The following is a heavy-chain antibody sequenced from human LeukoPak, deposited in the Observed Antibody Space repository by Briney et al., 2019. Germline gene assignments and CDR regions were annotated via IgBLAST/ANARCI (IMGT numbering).Heavy chain of an antibody. Sequence: SETLSLTCTVSGASLSVSGRNWGWVRQPPGKGLEWIASIYYSGSTYYSPSLESRVTMSVDTSKNQFSLKLSSLTATDTAVYYCLSGHDNASDPWGQGTLVTVSP. D-gene: IGHD3-9*01. CDR1: GASLSVSGRN. J-gene: IGHJ5*02. CDR2: IYYSGST. V-gene: IGHV4-39*01. CDR3: LSGHDNASDP.